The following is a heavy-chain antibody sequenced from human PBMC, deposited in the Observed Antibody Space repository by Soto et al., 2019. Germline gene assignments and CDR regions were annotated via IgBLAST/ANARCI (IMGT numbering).Heavy chain of an antibody. Sequence: TCTVSGGSISSGGYYWSRIRQHPGKGLEWIGYIYYSGSTYYNPSLKSRVTISVDTSKNQFSLKLSSVTAADTAVYYCARESDWPRGYFESWGQGTLVTVSS. CDR2: IYYSGST. CDR1: GGSISSGGYY. J-gene: IGHJ4*02. D-gene: IGHD2-21*01. CDR3: ARESDWPRGYFES. V-gene: IGHV4-31*03.